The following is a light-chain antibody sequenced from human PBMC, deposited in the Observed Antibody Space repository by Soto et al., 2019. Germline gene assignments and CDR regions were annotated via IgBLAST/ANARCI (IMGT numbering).Light chain of an antibody. J-gene: IGLJ1*01. Sequence: QSALTQPASVSGSPGQSITISCTGTSSDVGGYNYVSWYQLHPGKAPKRMVYEVSNRPSGVSNRFSGSKSGNTASLTISGLQAEDEADYYCSSYTSSTAYVFGTGTKLTVL. CDR3: SSYTSSTAYV. CDR2: EVS. V-gene: IGLV2-14*01. CDR1: SSDVGGYNY.